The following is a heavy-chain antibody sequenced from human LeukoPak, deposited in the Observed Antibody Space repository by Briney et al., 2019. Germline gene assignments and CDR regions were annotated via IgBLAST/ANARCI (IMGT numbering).Heavy chain of an antibody. V-gene: IGHV3-74*01. CDR1: GFTFSSFW. Sequence: GGCLRLSCAASGFTFSSFWMHWVRQVPGKGLVWVSRINSEGSSTSYADSVKGRFTISRDNAKNTLYVQMNSLRAEDTAVYYCSTGSGHAFDIWGRGTMVTVSS. CDR2: INSEGSST. D-gene: IGHD3-10*01. J-gene: IGHJ3*02. CDR3: STGSGHAFDI.